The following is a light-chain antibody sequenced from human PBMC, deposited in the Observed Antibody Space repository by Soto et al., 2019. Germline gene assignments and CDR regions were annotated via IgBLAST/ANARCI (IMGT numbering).Light chain of an antibody. CDR2: DVS. Sequence: QSALTQPASVSGSPGQSITISCTGTSSDVGGYNYVSWYQQHPGKAPKLMIYDVSNRPSGVSNRFSGSKSGNTASLTISGLQAEDEAYYYCSSYTSSSLHVFGTGPKVTVL. CDR1: SSDVGGYNY. CDR3: SSYTSSSLHV. V-gene: IGLV2-14*03. J-gene: IGLJ1*01.